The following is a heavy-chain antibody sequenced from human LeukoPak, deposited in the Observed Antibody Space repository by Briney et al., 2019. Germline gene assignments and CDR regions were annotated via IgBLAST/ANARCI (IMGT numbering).Heavy chain of an antibody. CDR2: ISSSSSYI. Sequence: GGSLRLSCAASGFTFSSYSMNWVRQAPGKGLEWVSSISSSSSYIYYADSVKGRFTISRDNAKNSLYLQMNSLRAEDTAVYSCAELGITMIGGVWGQGTTVTISS. CDR1: GFTFSSYS. CDR3: AELGITMIGGV. V-gene: IGHV3-21*01. D-gene: IGHD3-10*02. J-gene: IGHJ6*02.